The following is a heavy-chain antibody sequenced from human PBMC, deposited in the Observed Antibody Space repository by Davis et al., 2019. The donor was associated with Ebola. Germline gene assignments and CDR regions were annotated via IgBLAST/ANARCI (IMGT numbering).Heavy chain of an antibody. J-gene: IGHJ6*02. CDR3: ARRNSSSSLPHYYYYGMDV. V-gene: IGHV4-59*08. Sequence: PSETLSLTCTVPGGPISSYYWSWIRQPPGKGLEWIGYIYYSGSTNYNPSLKSRVTISVDTSKNQFSLKLSSVTAADTAVYYCARRNSSSSLPHYYYYGMDVWGQGTTVTVSS. CDR2: IYYSGST. D-gene: IGHD6-6*01. CDR1: GGPISSYY.